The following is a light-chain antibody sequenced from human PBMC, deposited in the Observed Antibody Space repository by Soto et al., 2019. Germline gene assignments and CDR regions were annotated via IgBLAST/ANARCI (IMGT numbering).Light chain of an antibody. V-gene: IGKV1-5*01. CDR2: DVS. CDR3: QQYNTDSPWT. J-gene: IGKJ1*01. Sequence: DIELTQSPSSLSSSVGDRVSITCRASQIISGGFASYQKQPARAPRLLIYDVSGLQSAVPSTFSGSGSGTEFTLTVSNLHLEDFATYYCQQYNTDSPWTFGQGTKVDIK. CDR1: QIISGG.